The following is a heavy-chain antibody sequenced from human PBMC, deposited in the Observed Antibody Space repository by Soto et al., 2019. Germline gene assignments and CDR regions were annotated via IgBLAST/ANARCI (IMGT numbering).Heavy chain of an antibody. D-gene: IGHD5-12*01. Sequence: PSETLSLTCTVSGDSISSSNYYWAWIRQPPGKGLEWIGSIFYSGNTYYNPSLKSRLTISMDMSKNQFSLKLSSVTAADTAVYYCARHPHSGYDFDYWGQGTLVTVSS. J-gene: IGHJ4*02. V-gene: IGHV4-39*01. CDR3: ARHPHSGYDFDY. CDR1: GDSISSSNYY. CDR2: IFYSGNT.